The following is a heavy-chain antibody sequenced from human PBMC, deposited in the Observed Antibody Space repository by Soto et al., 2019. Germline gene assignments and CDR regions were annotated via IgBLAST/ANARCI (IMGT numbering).Heavy chain of an antibody. Sequence: QVQLQESGPGLVKPSQTLSLTCTVSGGSISSGDYYWSWIRQPPGKGLEWIGYIYYSGSTYYNPSLKRRGTGSEDTSKNQVSLKLSSVPAAATVVYYCAIAQGSGFLVSWGQGTLVTVSS. V-gene: IGHV4-30-4*01. J-gene: IGHJ4*02. CDR3: AIAQGSGFLVS. D-gene: IGHD3-10*01. CDR1: GGSISSGDYY. CDR2: IYYSGST.